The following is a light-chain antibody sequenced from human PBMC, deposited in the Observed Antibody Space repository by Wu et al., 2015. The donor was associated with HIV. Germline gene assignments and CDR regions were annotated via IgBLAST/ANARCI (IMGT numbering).Light chain of an antibody. CDR1: QSISSN. Sequence: EIVMTQSPATLSVSPGERATLSCRASQSISSNLAWYHQKSGQAPRLLIYGASSRATGIPDRFSGSGSGTDFTLTITRLEPEDFAVYYCQQYGSSPPYSFGQGTRLEIK. CDR2: GAS. V-gene: IGKV3-20*01. CDR3: QQYGSSPPYS. J-gene: IGKJ2*03.